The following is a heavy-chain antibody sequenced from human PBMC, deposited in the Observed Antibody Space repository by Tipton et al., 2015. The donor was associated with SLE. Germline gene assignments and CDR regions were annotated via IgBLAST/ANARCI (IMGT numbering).Heavy chain of an antibody. CDR1: GGSISSYY. Sequence: TLSLTCTVSGGSISSYYWSWIRQPPGKGLEWIGYIYYSGSTNYNPSLKSRVTISVDTSKNQFSLKLSSVTAADTAEYYCAGWAGSADTFDYWGQGTMVAVSS. V-gene: IGHV4-59*01. J-gene: IGHJ4*02. CDR3: AGWAGSADTFDY. CDR2: IYYSGST. D-gene: IGHD6-19*01.